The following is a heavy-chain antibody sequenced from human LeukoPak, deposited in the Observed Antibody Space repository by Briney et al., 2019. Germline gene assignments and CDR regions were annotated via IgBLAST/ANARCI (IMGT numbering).Heavy chain of an antibody. CDR2: INLSGST. Sequence: PSETLSLTCAVYGGSFSGYYWSWIRQPPGKGLEWIGEINLSGSTNYNPSLKSRVTISVDTSKNQFSLKLGSVTAADTAVYYCARGPIVVVVAAVYYYYGMDVWGQGTTVTVSS. D-gene: IGHD2-15*01. CDR3: ARGPIVVVVAAVYYYYGMDV. J-gene: IGHJ6*02. V-gene: IGHV4-34*01. CDR1: GGSFSGYY.